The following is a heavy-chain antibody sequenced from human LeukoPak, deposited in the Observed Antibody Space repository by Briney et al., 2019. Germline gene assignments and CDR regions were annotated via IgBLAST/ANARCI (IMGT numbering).Heavy chain of an antibody. CDR3: AKCWNYYYYYMDV. CDR1: GGSISSYY. J-gene: IGHJ6*03. CDR2: IYSGGST. Sequence: PSETLSLTCTVSGGSISSYYWSWIRQPPGKGLEWVSVIYSGGSTYYADSVKGRFTISRDNSKNTLYLQMNSLRAEDTAVYYCAKCWNYYYYYMDVWGKGTTVTVSS. D-gene: IGHD3-10*02. V-gene: IGHV3-53*01.